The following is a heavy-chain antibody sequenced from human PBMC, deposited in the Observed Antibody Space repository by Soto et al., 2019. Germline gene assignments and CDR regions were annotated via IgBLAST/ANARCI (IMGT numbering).Heavy chain of an antibody. J-gene: IGHJ5*02. V-gene: IGHV4-59*01. CDR2: IDNSGSS. CDR3: ARDNDRGDGRSDP. D-gene: IGHD3-16*01. CDR1: GGSISGYY. Sequence: QVQLQESGPGLVKPSETLSLSCTVSGGSISGYYWAWIREPPGKALELVGYIDNSGSSNYNPSLRSRVSILVDTSENQFSLKLSSVTAADTAVYYCARDNDRGDGRSDPWGQGTLVTVSS.